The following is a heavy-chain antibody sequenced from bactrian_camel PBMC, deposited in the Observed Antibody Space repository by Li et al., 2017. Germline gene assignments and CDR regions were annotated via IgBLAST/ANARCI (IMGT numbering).Heavy chain of an antibody. Sequence: HVQLVESGGGSVKAGVSLRLSCVESEPAPATLTTYCRHDMKWYRQAPGKEREFVSGIDSAGMTNYADFVKGRFTISRNGAKVYLQMNSLSPEDTAMYYCAAVAEGRTVEGGVSLWTLFESGYWGQGTQVTVS. CDR1: EPAPATLTTYCRHD. D-gene: IGHD3*01. J-gene: IGHJ4*01. CDR3: AAVAEGRTVEGGVSLWTLFESGY. V-gene: IGHV3S53*01. CDR2: IDSAGMT.